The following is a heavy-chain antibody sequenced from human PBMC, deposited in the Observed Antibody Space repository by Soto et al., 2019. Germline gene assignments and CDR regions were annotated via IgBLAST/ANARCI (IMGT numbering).Heavy chain of an antibody. J-gene: IGHJ4*02. CDR1: GDSFSRST. V-gene: IGHV1-69*02. CDR3: ASLYDDKSETFDY. D-gene: IGHD3-22*01. CDR2: FIPMLGIA. Sequence: SVKVSCKASGDSFSRSTFSWVRQAPGQGLEWMGRFIPMLGIANYAQTFQGRVTITADKSTSTAYMDLSSLRSEDTAVYYCASLYDDKSETFDYGAQGPRFTVSS.